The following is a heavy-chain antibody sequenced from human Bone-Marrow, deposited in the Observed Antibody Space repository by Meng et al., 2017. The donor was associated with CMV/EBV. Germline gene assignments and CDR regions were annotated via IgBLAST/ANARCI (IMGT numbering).Heavy chain of an antibody. CDR3: ARDRYDILTGYYPDYYYYYGMDV. CDR2: INPNSGGT. J-gene: IGHJ6*02. CDR1: RYTFTDYY. D-gene: IGHD3-9*01. V-gene: IGHV1-2*02. Sequence: ASVKVSCKASRYTFTDYYIHWVRQAPGQGLEWMGWINPNSGGTNYAQKFQGRVTMTRDTSISTAYMELSRLRSDDTAVYYCARDRYDILTGYYPDYYYYYGMDVWGQGTTVTVSS.